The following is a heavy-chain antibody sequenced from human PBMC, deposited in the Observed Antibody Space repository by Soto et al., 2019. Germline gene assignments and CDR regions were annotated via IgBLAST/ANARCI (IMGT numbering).Heavy chain of an antibody. V-gene: IGHV1-18*04. D-gene: IGHD2-15*01. J-gene: IGHJ6*02. CDR3: ARWGYCSGGSCRYYYGLDV. CDR1: GYTFTSYG. CDR2: ISGYNGNT. Sequence: QVQLVQSGAEVKKPGASVKVSCKASGYTFTSYGISWVRQAPGQGLEWMGWISGYNGNTNYAQKLQGRVTMTTDTSTSTDYMELRSLRSDDTAVYYCARWGYCSGGSCRYYYGLDVWGLGTTVTVSS.